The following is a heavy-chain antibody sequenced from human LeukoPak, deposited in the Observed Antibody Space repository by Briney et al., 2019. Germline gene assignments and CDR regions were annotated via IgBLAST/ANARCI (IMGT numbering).Heavy chain of an antibody. CDR1: GFTFSSYE. Sequence: GGSLRLSCAASGFTFSSYEMNWVRQAPGKGLEWVSYISSSGSTIYYADSVKGRFTISRDNAKNSLYLQMNSLRAEDTAVYYCARRYGDSTSPRGMDVWGKGTTVTVSS. V-gene: IGHV3-48*03. D-gene: IGHD4-17*01. CDR3: ARRYGDSTSPRGMDV. CDR2: ISSSGSTI. J-gene: IGHJ6*04.